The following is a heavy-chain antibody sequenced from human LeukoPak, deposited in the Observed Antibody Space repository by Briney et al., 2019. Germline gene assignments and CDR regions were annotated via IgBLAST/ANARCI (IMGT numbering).Heavy chain of an antibody. V-gene: IGHV5-51*01. J-gene: IGHJ5*02. CDR3: ARSPLRTYCSGGSCYSYNWFDP. CDR1: GYSFTSYW. CDR2: IYPWDSDT. Sequence: GESLKISCKGSGYSFTSYWIGWLRQMPGEGLEGMVIIYPWDSDTRYSPSFQGQVTISADNSISTAYLQWSSLKASDTAMYYCARSPLRTYCSGGSCYSYNWFDPWGQGTLVTVSS. D-gene: IGHD2-15*01.